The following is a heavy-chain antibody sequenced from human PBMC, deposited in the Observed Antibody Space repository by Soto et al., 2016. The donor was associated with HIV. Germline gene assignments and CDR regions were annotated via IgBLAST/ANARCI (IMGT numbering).Heavy chain of an antibody. CDR2: INADGSST. CDR1: GFTFSTYW. J-gene: IGHJ4*02. CDR3: ARDRSFWTGSLYY. D-gene: IGHD3-3*01. Sequence: EVQLVESGGGLVQPGGSLRLSCAVSGFTFSTYWMHWVRQAPGKGLMWVARINADGSSTSYADSVKGRFTVSRDNAKNTLYLQMNSLRAEDTAVYYCARDRSFWTGSLYYWGQGTLGHRLL. V-gene: IGHV3-74*01.